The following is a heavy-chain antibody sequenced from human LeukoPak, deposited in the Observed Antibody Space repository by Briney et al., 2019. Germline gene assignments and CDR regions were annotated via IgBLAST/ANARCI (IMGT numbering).Heavy chain of an antibody. V-gene: IGHV3-23*01. D-gene: IGHD1-26*01. J-gene: IGHJ4*02. Sequence: GGSLRLSCAASGFTFRAYTMHWFRQAPGKGLEWVSAISGSGGSTYYADSVKGRFTISRDNSKNTLYLQMNSLRAEDTAVYYCAKDPKASPLYSGSYYSFRGQGTLVTVSS. CDR2: ISGSGGST. CDR3: AKDPKASPLYSGSYYSF. CDR1: GFTFRAYT.